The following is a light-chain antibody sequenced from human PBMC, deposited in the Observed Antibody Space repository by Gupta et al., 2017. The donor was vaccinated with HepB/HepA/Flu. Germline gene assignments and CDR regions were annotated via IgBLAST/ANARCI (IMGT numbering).Light chain of an antibody. CDR2: NVN. CDR3: SSYSTSSITYV. CDR1: ISDVGGHDF. Sequence: QSALTQPASVSGSLGQSIALSCTGTISDVGGHDFVSWYQLHPIEAPKLIIYNVNNRPSGVSDRFSGSKSGNTASLTISGLQAEDEADYYCSSYSTSSITYVFGTGTRVTVL. V-gene: IGLV2-14*03. J-gene: IGLJ1*01.